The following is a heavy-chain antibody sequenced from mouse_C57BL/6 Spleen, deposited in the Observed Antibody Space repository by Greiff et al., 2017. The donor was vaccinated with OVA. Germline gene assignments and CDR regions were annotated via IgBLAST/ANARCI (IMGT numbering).Heavy chain of an antibody. V-gene: IGHV1-82*01. CDR2: IYPGDGDT. Sequence: VKLMESGPELVKPGASVKISCKASGYAFSSSWMNWVKQRPGKGLEWIGRIYPGDGDTNYNGKFKGKATLTADKSSSTAYMQLSSLTSEDSAVYFCAYYGSSSLFAYWGQGTLVTVSA. CDR3: AYYGSSSLFAY. CDR1: GYAFSSSW. J-gene: IGHJ3*01. D-gene: IGHD1-1*01.